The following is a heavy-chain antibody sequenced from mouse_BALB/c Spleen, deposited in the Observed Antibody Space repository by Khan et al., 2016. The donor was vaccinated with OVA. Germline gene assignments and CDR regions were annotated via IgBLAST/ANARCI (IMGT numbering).Heavy chain of an antibody. CDR2: IYPGNSVT. Sequence: VQLQQSGTVLARPGASVKMSCKASGFSFTSYLIHWVKQRPGQGLEWIGAIYPGNSVTTYNKKFKDKATLTAGNAANTAYMEMSSLTTEDTAVYYLGKGGYSSFAYWGQGTLVTVSA. CDR3: GKGGYSSFAY. V-gene: IGHV1-5*01. D-gene: IGHD1-3*01. CDR1: GFSFTSYL. J-gene: IGHJ3*01.